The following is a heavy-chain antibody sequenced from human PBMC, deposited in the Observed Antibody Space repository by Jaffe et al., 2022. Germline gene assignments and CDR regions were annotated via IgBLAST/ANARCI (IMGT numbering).Heavy chain of an antibody. J-gene: IGHJ4*02. CDR3: AHRGIKRDFYPTGKITTPPGFDY. Sequence: QITLKESGPTLVKPTQTLTLTCTFSGFSLSTSGVGVGWIRQPPGKALEWLALIYWNDDKRYSPSLKSRLTITKDTSKNQVVLTMTNMDPVDTATYYCAHRGIKRDFYPTGKITTPPGFDYWGQGTLVTVSS. V-gene: IGHV2-5*01. CDR1: GFSLSTSGVG. CDR2: IYWNDDK. D-gene: IGHD3-22*01.